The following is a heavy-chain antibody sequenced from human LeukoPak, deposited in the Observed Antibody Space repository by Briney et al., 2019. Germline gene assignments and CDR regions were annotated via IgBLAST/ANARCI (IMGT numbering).Heavy chain of an antibody. V-gene: IGHV3-30-3*01. CDR3: ARGEVLRYFDWLPEGDAFDI. CDR2: IPYDGSNK. J-gene: IGHJ3*02. D-gene: IGHD3-9*01. CDR1: GFTFSSYA. Sequence: GGSLRLSCAASGFTFSSYAMHWVRQAPGKGLEWVAVIPYDGSNKYYADSVKGRFTISRDNSKNTLYLQMNSLRAEDTAVYYCARGEVLRYFDWLPEGDAFDIWGQGTMVTVSS.